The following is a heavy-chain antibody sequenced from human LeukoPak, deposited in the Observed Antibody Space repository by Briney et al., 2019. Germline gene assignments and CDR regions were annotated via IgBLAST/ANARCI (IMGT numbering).Heavy chain of an antibody. CDR3: ARHGGLVGVVQAFDP. CDR2: IYYSGST. J-gene: IGHJ5*02. D-gene: IGHD4-23*01. CDR1: GGSINSSNYY. V-gene: IGHV4-39*01. Sequence: PSETLSLTCTVSGGSINSSNYYWDWIRQPPGKGLEWIGSIYYSGSTFYKSSLKSRVSISVDASKNHFSLKMTSLTAADTAVYFCARHGGLVGVVQAFDPWGQGTLVTVSS.